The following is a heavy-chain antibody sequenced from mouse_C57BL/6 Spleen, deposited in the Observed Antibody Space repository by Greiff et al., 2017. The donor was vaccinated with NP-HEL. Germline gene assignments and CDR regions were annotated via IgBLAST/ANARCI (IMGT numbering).Heavy chain of an antibody. Sequence: EVKLMESGGGLVQPGGSMKLSCVASGFTFSNYWMNWVRQSPEKGLEWVAQIRLKSDNYATHYAESVKGRFTISRDDSKSSVYLQMNNLRAEDTGIYYCTGGGSNYYWGQGTTLTVSS. V-gene: IGHV6-3*01. CDR3: TGGGSNYY. CDR1: GFTFSNYW. D-gene: IGHD2-5*01. J-gene: IGHJ2*01. CDR2: IRLKSDNYAT.